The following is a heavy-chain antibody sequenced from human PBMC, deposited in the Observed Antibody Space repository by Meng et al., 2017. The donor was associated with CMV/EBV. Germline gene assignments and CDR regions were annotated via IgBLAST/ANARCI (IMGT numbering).Heavy chain of an antibody. CDR1: GFSFSSYW. CDR3: ARGGKGV. Sequence: GESLKISCAASGFSFSSYWMTWVRQAPGKGLEWVAHIKQDGGDIYNADSVKGRFTISRDKPGNSMYLQMNSLRVEDTAVYYCARGGKGVWGQGTTVTVSS. V-gene: IGHV3-7*01. J-gene: IGHJ6*02. CDR2: IKQDGGDI.